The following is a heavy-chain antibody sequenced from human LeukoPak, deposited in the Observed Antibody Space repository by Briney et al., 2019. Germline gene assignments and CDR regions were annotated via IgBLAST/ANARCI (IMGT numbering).Heavy chain of an antibody. CDR3: AKWQWPGGFDY. CDR1: GFTFSDYY. D-gene: IGHD6-19*01. CDR2: ISSSGSTT. Sequence: GGSLRLSCAASGFTFSDYYMSWIRQAPGKGLEWVSYISSSGSTTYYTDSVKGRFTISRDNSKNTLYLQMNSLRAEDTAVYYCAKWQWPGGFDYWGQGTLVTVSS. V-gene: IGHV3-11*01. J-gene: IGHJ4*02.